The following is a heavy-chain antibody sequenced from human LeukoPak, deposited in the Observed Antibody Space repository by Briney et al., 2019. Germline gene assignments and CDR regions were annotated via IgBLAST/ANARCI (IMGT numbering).Heavy chain of an antibody. CDR2: ISGSGGST. Sequence: GRSLRLSCAASGFTFDDYAMHWVRQAPGKGLEWVSAISGSGGSTYYSDSVKGRFTISRDNSKNTLYLQMNTLRAEDTAVYYCAKDYPLDYWGQGALVTVS. CDR3: AKDYPLDY. CDR1: GFTFDDYA. V-gene: IGHV3-23*01. J-gene: IGHJ4*02.